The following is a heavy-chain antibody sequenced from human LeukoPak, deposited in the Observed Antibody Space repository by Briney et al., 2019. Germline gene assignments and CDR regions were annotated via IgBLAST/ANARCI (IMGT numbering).Heavy chain of an antibody. CDR3: ARDSRWDCSSFDY. CDR1: GGSINSGAYS. V-gene: IGHV4-30-2*01. CDR2: IYHSGST. D-gene: IGHD6-6*01. Sequence: PSETLSLTCAVSGGSINSGAYSWSWIRQPPGKGLEWIGYIYHSGSTYYNPSLKSRVTISVDRSKNQFSLNLSSVTAADTAVYYCARDSRWDCSSFDYWGQGTLVTVSS. J-gene: IGHJ4*02.